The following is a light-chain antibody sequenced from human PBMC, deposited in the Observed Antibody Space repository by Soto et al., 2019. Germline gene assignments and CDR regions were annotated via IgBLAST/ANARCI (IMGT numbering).Light chain of an antibody. J-gene: IGKJ3*01. CDR2: GAS. CDR3: QQYNNWPPFT. V-gene: IGKV3-15*01. Sequence: EIVMTQSPATLSVSPGERATLSCRASQSVSSSLAWYQQKPGQAPRLLIYGASTRATGIPARFSGSGSGTEFTLTISSLQSEDFAVYYCQQYNNWPPFTFGPGTKVDLK. CDR1: QSVSSS.